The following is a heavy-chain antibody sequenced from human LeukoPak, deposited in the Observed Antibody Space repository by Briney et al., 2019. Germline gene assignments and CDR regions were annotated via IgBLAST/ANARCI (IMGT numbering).Heavy chain of an antibody. CDR1: GGTFSIYA. CDR2: IIPILGIA. J-gene: IGHJ4*02. V-gene: IGHV1-69*04. Sequence: ASVKVSFKASGGTFSIYAISWVRQAPGQGLEWMGRIIPILGIANYAQKFQGRVTITADKSTSTAYMELSSLRSEDTAVYYCARGGFDSSGYYKFDYWGQGTLVTVSS. D-gene: IGHD3-22*01. CDR3: ARGGFDSSGYYKFDY.